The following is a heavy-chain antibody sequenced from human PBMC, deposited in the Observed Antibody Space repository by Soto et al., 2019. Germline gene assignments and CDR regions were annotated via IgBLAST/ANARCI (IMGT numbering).Heavy chain of an antibody. J-gene: IGHJ6*03. Sequence: ETLSLTCTVSGGSISSYYWSWIRQPPGKGLEWIGYIYYSGSTNYNPSLKSRVTISVDTSKNQFSLKLSSVTAADTAVYYCARVTEYDFWSGYSFYMDVWGKGTTVTVSS. CDR1: GGSISSYY. CDR2: IYYSGST. D-gene: IGHD3-3*01. V-gene: IGHV4-59*01. CDR3: ARVTEYDFWSGYSFYMDV.